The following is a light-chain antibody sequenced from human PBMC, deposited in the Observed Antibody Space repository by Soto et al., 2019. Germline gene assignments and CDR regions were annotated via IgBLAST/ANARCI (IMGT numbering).Light chain of an antibody. Sequence: QSALTQPPSASGSPGQSVTISCTGTGSDIGAYNYVSWYQQHPGKAPKLMIYEVSERPSGVPDRFSGSKSSNTASLTVSGLQAEDEADYYCSSYAGSNNFVFGTGTKLTVL. J-gene: IGLJ1*01. CDR1: GSDIGAYNY. V-gene: IGLV2-8*01. CDR3: SSYAGSNNFV. CDR2: EVS.